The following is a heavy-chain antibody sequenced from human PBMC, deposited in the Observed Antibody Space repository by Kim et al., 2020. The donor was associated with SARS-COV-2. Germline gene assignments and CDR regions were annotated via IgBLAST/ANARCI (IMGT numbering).Heavy chain of an antibody. D-gene: IGHD3-10*01. CDR1: GFTFSSYA. Sequence: GGSLRLSCAASGFTFSSYAMSWVRQAPGKGLEWVSAISGSGGSTYYADSVKGRFTISRDNSKNTLYLQMNSLRAEDTAVYYCAKDRAFSMVRGLLDYWGQGTLVTVSS. CDR2: ISGSGGST. J-gene: IGHJ4*02. V-gene: IGHV3-23*01. CDR3: AKDRAFSMVRGLLDY.